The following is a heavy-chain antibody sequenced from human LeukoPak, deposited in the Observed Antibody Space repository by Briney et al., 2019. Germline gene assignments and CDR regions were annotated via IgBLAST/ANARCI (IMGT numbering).Heavy chain of an antibody. V-gene: IGHV3-30*15. J-gene: IGHJ6*03. CDR2: ISYDGSNK. Sequence: EGSMRLSSAASGFTFSSYAMHWVRQAPGKGLEWVAVISYDGSNKYYADSVKGRFTISRDNSKNTLYLQMSSLRAEDTAVYYCARGTTHYYYYYYMDVWGQGTTVTVSS. CDR1: GFTFSSYA. D-gene: IGHD4-11*01. CDR3: ARGTTHYYYYYYMDV.